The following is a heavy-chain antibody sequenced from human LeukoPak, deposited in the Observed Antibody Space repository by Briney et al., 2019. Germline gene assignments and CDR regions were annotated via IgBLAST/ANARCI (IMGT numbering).Heavy chain of an antibody. V-gene: IGHV4-39*07. Sequence: SETLSLTCTVSGGSISSSSYYWGWIRQPPGKGLEWIGYIYHSGSTYYNPSLKSRVTISVDRSKNQFSLKLSSVTAADTAVYYCAKSTYYYDTFVNAFDLWGQGTVVTVST. CDR1: GGSISSSSYY. J-gene: IGHJ3*01. CDR2: IYHSGST. CDR3: AKSTYYYDTFVNAFDL. D-gene: IGHD3-22*01.